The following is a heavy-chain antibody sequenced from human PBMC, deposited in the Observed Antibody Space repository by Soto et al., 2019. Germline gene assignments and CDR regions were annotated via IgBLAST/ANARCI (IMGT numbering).Heavy chain of an antibody. CDR1: NGSISNFY. J-gene: IGHJ5*02. D-gene: IGHD6-13*01. CDR2: IHTSGTT. Sequence: QVQLQESGPGLVKPSETLSLSCTVSNGSISNFYWNWIRHPAGKRLAWIGRIHTSGTTSYNPSLRSRVTMSVDTSKNQFFLKLNAVTAADTAVYYCARSSHKESWFDPWGQGTLVTVSS. CDR3: ARSSHKESWFDP. V-gene: IGHV4-4*07.